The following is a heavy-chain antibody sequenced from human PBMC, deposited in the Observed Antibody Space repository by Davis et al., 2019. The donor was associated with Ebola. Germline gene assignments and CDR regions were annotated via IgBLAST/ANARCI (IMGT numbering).Heavy chain of an antibody. V-gene: IGHV3-15*07. CDR3: TTDPYSSSWYQGY. CDR2: IKSKTDGRTT. D-gene: IGHD6-13*01. Sequence: GESLKISCAASGFTFNNAWMNWVRQAPGKGLEWVGRIKSKTDGRTTDYAAPVKGRFTISRDDSKNTLYLQMNSLKTEDTAVYYCTTDPYSSSWYQGYWGQGTLVTVSS. J-gene: IGHJ4*02. CDR1: GFTFNNAW.